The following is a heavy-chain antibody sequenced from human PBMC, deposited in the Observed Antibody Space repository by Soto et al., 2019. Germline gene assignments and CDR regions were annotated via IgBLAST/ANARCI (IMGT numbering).Heavy chain of an antibody. CDR1: GYTFTSYG. CDR2: ISAYNGNT. CDR3: ARAGKQLRHYYYYGMDV. J-gene: IGHJ6*02. Sequence: ASVKVSCKASGYTFTSYGISWVRQAPGQGLEWMGWISAYNGNTNYAQKLRGRVTMTTDTSTSTAYMELRSLRSDDTAVYYCARAGKQLRHYYYYGMDVWGQGTTVTVS. D-gene: IGHD5-12*01. V-gene: IGHV1-18*04.